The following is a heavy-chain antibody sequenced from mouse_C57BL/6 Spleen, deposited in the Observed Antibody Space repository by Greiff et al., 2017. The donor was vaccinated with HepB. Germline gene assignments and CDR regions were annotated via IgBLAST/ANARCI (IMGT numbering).Heavy chain of an antibody. D-gene: IGHD1-1*01. CDR3: ARGNYYGVGTYYFDY. CDR2: IDPSDSYT. J-gene: IGHJ2*01. V-gene: IGHV1-69*01. CDR1: GYTFTSYW. Sequence: QVQLKQPGAELVMPGASVKLSCKASGYTFTSYWMHWVKQRPGQGLEWIGEIDPSDSYTNYNQKFKGKSTLTVDKSSSTAYMQLSSLTSEDSAVYYCARGNYYGVGTYYFDYWGQGTTLTVSS.